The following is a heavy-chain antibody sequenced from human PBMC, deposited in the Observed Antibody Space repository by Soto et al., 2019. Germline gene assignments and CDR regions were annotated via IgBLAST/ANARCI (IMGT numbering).Heavy chain of an antibody. D-gene: IGHD3-16*01. J-gene: IGHJ6*02. CDR2: VYPGYSDT. CDR1: GYSVNSYL. V-gene: IGHV5-51*01. CDR3: VRHGGHCVSTAWYMWAYGIDD. Sequence: GECLKSSSKGSGYSVNSYLIGCVRQMPGKGLDWMGVVYPGYSDTRYSPSFQGHVTISADNYIRTAYLQWSSARASDPAVYYHVRHGGHCVSTAWYMWAYGIDDRG.